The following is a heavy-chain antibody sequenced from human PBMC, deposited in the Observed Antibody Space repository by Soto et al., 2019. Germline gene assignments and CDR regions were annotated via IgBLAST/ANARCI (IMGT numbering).Heavy chain of an antibody. CDR2: IVPIFGTA. V-gene: IGHV1-69*13. J-gene: IGHJ6*02. CDR3: ATEMSYCARHADGGTTSCYFYGMDV. D-gene: IGHD2-2*01. Sequence: GASVKVSCKASGGTFSSYAISWVRQAPGQGLEWMGGIVPIFGTANYAQKFQGRVTITADESTSTAYMELSSLRSEDTAVYYCATEMSYCARHADGGTTSCYFYGMDVWGQGTTVTVSS. CDR1: GGTFSSYA.